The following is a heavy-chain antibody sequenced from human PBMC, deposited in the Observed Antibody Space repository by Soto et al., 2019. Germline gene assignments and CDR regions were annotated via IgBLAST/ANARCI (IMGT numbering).Heavy chain of an antibody. Sequence: GGSLRLSCAASGFTFSSYSMNWVRQAPGKGLEWVSSISSSSSYIYYVDSVKGRFTISRDNAKNSLYLQMNSLRAEDTAVYYCARDRGKTGDNLPPWYFDLWGRGTLVTVSS. CDR1: GFTFSSYS. J-gene: IGHJ2*01. V-gene: IGHV3-21*01. D-gene: IGHD7-27*01. CDR2: ISSSSSYI. CDR3: ARDRGKTGDNLPPWYFDL.